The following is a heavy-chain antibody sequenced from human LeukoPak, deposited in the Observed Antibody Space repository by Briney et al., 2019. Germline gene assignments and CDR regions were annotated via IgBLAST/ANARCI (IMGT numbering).Heavy chain of an antibody. CDR1: GFTFSYYS. J-gene: IGHJ6*03. V-gene: IGHV3-21*01. D-gene: IGHD6-13*01. CDR3: AKVDRGDYSSSPVPYYNYYMNV. CDR2: ISSSSSLI. Sequence: GGSLRPSCAASGFTFSYYSMNWVRQAPGRGLEWVSCISSSSSLIFYSDSVRGRFTISRDNAKNLLYLHMNSLRVEDTAVYYCAKVDRGDYSSSPVPYYNYYMNVWGKGTTVTVSS.